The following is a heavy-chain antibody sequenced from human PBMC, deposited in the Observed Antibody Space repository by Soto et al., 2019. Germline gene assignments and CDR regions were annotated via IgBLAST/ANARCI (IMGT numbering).Heavy chain of an antibody. D-gene: IGHD3-10*01. CDR2: ISYDGSNK. J-gene: IGHJ4*02. Sequence: PGGSLRLSCAASGFTFSSYAMHWVRQAPGKGLEWVAVISYDGSNKYYADSVKGRFTISRDNSKNTLYLQMNSLRAEDTAVYYCARVLGRFGRKDFDYWGQGTLVTVSS. CDR3: ARVLGRFGRKDFDY. V-gene: IGHV3-30-3*01. CDR1: GFTFSSYA.